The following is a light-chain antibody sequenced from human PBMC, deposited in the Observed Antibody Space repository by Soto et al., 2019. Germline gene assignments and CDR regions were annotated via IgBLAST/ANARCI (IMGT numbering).Light chain of an antibody. CDR1: QSISSY. V-gene: IGKV1-39*01. CDR3: QQSYSTPL. CDR2: AAS. J-gene: IGKJ4*01. Sequence: DIQMTQSPSPLSASVGDRVTITCRASQSISSYLNWYQQKPGKAPKLLIYAASSLQSGVPSRFSGSGSGTDFTLTISSLQPEDFATYYCQQSYSTPLFGGGTKVDIK.